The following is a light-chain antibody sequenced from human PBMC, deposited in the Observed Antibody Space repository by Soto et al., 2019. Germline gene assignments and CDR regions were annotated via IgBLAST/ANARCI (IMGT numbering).Light chain of an antibody. CDR3: MQTLQILFT. CDR2: LGS. CDR1: QSLLHSNGYNY. Sequence: DIVMTQSPLSLPVTPGEPASISCRSSQSLLHSNGYNYLDWYLQKPGQSPQLLIYLGSYRASGVPDRFSGSGSGTDFTLKISRVEAEDVGVYYCMQTLQILFTFGPGTKVDI. J-gene: IGKJ3*01. V-gene: IGKV2-28*01.